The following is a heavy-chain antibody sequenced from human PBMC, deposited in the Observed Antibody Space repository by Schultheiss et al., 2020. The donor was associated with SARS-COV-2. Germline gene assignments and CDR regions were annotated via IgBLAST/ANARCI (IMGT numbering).Heavy chain of an antibody. CDR3: ARVPYGDPYWYFDL. D-gene: IGHD4-17*01. CDR2: INHSGST. CDR1: GGSFSGYY. V-gene: IGHV4-34*01. Sequence: SETLSLTCAVYGGSFSGYYWSWIRQPPGKGLEWIGEINHSGSTNYNPSLKSRLTISVDTSKNQFSLKLSSVTAADTAVYYCARVPYGDPYWYFDLWGRGTLVTVSS. J-gene: IGHJ2*01.